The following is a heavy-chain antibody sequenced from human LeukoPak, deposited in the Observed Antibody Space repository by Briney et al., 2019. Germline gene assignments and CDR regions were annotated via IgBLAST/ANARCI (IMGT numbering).Heavy chain of an antibody. J-gene: IGHJ3*02. CDR3: ARGRAYAFDN. Sequence: ASLKLSCEASGFTFSSYSMNWVRQAPGQGLEWVSYINIISSEIDYGDNVKGRFTISTDNSKNSVYLQMNSLRDEDTAVYYCARGRAYAFDNWGQGTMVTVSS. D-gene: IGHD3-10*01. V-gene: IGHV3-48*02. CDR2: INIISSEI. CDR1: GFTFSSYS.